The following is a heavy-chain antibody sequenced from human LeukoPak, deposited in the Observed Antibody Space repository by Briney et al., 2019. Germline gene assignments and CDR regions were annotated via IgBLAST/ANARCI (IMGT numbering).Heavy chain of an antibody. CDR3: ARDPGLVTTVLSRRGMDV. D-gene: IGHD4-17*01. CDR1: GFMFTNYG. V-gene: IGHV3-30*03. J-gene: IGHJ6*02. Sequence: GGSLRLSCLASGFMFTNYGMHWVRQAPGKGLEWVAAISFDETYKYYTDAVKGRFTISRDNSKNMMYLQMNSLGAEDTAVYYCARDPGLVTTVLSRRGMDVWGQGTTVTVSS. CDR2: ISFDETYK.